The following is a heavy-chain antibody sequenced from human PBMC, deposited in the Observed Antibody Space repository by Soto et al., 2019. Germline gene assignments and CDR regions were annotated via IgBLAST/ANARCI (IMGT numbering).Heavy chain of an antibody. V-gene: IGHV1-18*01. CDR1: GYTFTSYG. CDR3: ARDFPRRSSGWYDDY. D-gene: IGHD6-19*01. J-gene: IGHJ4*02. CDR2: ISAYNGNT. Sequence: QVQLVQSGAEVKKPGASVKVSCKASGYTFTSYGISWVRQAPGQGLEWMGWISAYNGNTNYAQKLQGRVTMTTDTSTSKAYMELRSLRSDATAVYYCARDFPRRSSGWYDDYWGQGTLVTVSS.